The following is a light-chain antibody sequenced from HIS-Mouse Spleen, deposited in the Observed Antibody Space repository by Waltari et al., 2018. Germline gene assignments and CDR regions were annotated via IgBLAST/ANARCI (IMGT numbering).Light chain of an antibody. J-gene: IGKJ4*01. Sequence: EIVLTQSPATLSLSPGERATLSCRASQSVSSYLAWYQQKPGQAPRLLIYDASNWATGIPARFSGSGSGTDFTLTISSLEPEDFAVYYCQQRSNWPTFGGGTKVEIK. CDR1: QSVSSY. CDR3: QQRSNWPT. V-gene: IGKV3-11*01. CDR2: DAS.